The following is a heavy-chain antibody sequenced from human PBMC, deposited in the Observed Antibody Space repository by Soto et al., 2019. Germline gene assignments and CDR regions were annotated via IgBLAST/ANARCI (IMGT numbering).Heavy chain of an antibody. CDR1: GFGFTSYD. Sequence: QVQLVESGGNVVQPGTSLRLSCAASGFGFTSYDIHWVRQAPGKGLEWVAVVWSDASSKYYADSVKGRFTISRDTSKNTIYLQLTGLRAEDTVVYYCASDLVVAAGDLDQWGQGALVTVSS. J-gene: IGHJ4*02. D-gene: IGHD2-15*01. V-gene: IGHV3-33*01. CDR3: ASDLVVAAGDLDQ. CDR2: VWSDASSK.